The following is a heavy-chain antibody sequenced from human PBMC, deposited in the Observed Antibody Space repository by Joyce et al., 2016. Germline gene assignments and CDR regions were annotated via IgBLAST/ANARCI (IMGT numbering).Heavy chain of an antibody. CDR1: GGSISSNSYY. CDR2: IYYSWST. J-gene: IGHJ4*02. CDR3: ARQNYYDSSGYYEVSDY. D-gene: IGHD3-22*01. Sequence: QLQLQESGPGLVKPSETLSLTCTVSGGSISSNSYYWGWIRQPPGKGLEWIGRIYYSWSTNYNPSFKSRVTISLNPSKNQFSLKVKSVTAADTAVYYCARQNYYDSSGYYEVSDYWGQGTLVTVSS. V-gene: IGHV4-39*01.